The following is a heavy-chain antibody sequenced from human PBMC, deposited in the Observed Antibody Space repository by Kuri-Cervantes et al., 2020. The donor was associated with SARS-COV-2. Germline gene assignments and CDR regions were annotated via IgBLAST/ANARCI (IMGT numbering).Heavy chain of an antibody. CDR2: INLSGGT. D-gene: IGHD2-2*01. CDR3: ARGLIAVVSCPILGLGLHYYSYRMDV. CDR1: TGSSSNYY. Sequence: SETLSLTCAVYTGSSSNYYSSWNRQPPGKWLEWIGGINLSGGTSYNPSLKTRVTISVATSKNQFSLKMRSVTATDTAIYYCARGLIAVVSCPILGLGLHYYSYRMDVWGPGTTVTVSS. J-gene: IGHJ6*02. V-gene: IGHV4-34*01.